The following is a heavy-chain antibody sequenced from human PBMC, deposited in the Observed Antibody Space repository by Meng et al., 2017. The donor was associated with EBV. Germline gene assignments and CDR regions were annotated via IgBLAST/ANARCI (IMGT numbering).Heavy chain of an antibody. Sequence: QLQLRESGPGQVTPSEXLSLTCTVSGYSISSFYYWGWIRQPPGRGLEWIGSVHYTGSTYYSPSLKSRVTVSVDTSKNQFSLRLTSVTAADTAVYYCARPFPSWQSPRLDPFGAWGQGTLVTVSS. D-gene: IGHD6-19*01. CDR3: ARPFPSWQSPRLDPFGA. J-gene: IGHJ5*02. CDR2: VHYTGST. V-gene: IGHV4-39*01. CDR1: GYSISSFYY.